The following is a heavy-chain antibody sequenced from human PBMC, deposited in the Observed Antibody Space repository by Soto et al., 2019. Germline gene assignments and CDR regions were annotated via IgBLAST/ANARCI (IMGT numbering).Heavy chain of an antibody. J-gene: IGHJ5*02. CDR2: ISAYNGNT. D-gene: IGHD3-22*01. CDR3: ARGVYYDSTQTWRVWCDP. Sequence: QVQLVQSGAEVKKPGASVKVSCKASGYTFTSYGISWVRQAPGQGLEWMGWISAYNGNTNYAQKLQGRVTMTTDTSTSTAYMELRSLRSDDTAVYYCARGVYYDSTQTWRVWCDPWGQGTLVTVSS. CDR1: GYTFTSYG. V-gene: IGHV1-18*01.